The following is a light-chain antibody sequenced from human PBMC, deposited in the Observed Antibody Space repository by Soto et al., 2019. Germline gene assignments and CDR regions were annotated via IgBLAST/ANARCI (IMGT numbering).Light chain of an antibody. V-gene: IGKV4-1*01. CDR2: WAS. CDR3: QQHYTTPWT. CDR1: QSVLYRSNSKNY. Sequence: DIVMTQSPESLAVSLGERATIKCNSSQSVLYRSNSKNYLAWHQQKPGQPPKMLIYWASTRKSGVPDRFSGSGSGTDFTLTISSLQAEDVAVYYCQQHYTTPWTFGQGTRVELK. J-gene: IGKJ1*01.